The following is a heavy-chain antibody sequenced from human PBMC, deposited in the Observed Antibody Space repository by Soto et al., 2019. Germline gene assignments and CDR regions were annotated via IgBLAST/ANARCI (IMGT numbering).Heavy chain of an antibody. CDR1: GGTFRSYA. CDR3: ASDDFDGRDV. CDR2: IIPIFGTA. J-gene: IGHJ6*02. Sequence: ASVKVSCKASGGTFRSYAISWVRQAPGQGLEWMGGIIPIFGTANYAQKFQGRVTITADESTSTAYMELSSLRSEDTAVYYCASDDFDGRDVWGQGTTVTSP. D-gene: IGHD3-3*01. V-gene: IGHV1-69*13.